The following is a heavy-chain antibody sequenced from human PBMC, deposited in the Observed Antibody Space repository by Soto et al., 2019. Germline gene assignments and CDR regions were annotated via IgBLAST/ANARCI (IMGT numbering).Heavy chain of an antibody. D-gene: IGHD2-21*01. CDR1: GYSFNNYY. Sequence: QVNLVQSGTEVKKPGASVKLSCQASGYSFNNYYMHWVRQAAGQGLEWMGMFNPSDGDTRYAKKLQGRVTVTGDTSTSTIYMELSSLRYEDTAVYYCARDRGGPDCENEALEIWGQGTMVTVSS. CDR3: ARDRGGPDCENEALEI. CDR2: FNPSDGDT. J-gene: IGHJ3*02. V-gene: IGHV1-46*02.